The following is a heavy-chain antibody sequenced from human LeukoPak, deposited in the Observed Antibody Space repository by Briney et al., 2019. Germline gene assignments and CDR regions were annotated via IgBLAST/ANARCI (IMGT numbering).Heavy chain of an antibody. D-gene: IGHD3-10*01. Sequence: SETLSLTCTVSGGSISSSSYYWSWIRQPAGKGLEWIGRIYTSGSTNYNPSLKSRVTMSVDTSKNQFSLKLSSVTAADTAVYYCARGSFGVGKGYYYYMDVWGKGTTVTISS. CDR1: GGSISSSSYY. CDR2: IYTSGST. CDR3: ARGSFGVGKGYYYYMDV. V-gene: IGHV4-61*02. J-gene: IGHJ6*03.